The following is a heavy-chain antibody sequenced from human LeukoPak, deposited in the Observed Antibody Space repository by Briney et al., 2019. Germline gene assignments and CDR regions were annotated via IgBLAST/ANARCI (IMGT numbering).Heavy chain of an antibody. CDR2: INPNTGVT. V-gene: IGHV1-2*06. CDR1: GYTFSGHY. CDR3: ARTWIQLFPPDFGL. J-gene: IGHJ4*02. D-gene: IGHD5-18*01. Sequence: ASVKVSCKASGYTFSGHYLHWVRQAPGQGLEWMGRINPNTGVTQYTENFQGRVTMTGDTSISKAYMELNGLRSDDTAIYYCARTWIQLFPPDFGLWGQGTLVTVSS.